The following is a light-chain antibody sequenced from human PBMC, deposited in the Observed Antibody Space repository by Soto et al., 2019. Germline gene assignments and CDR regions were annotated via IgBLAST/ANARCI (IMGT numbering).Light chain of an antibody. CDR2: GAS. CDR1: QSVSSSY. Sequence: NGLTQSPSTMSLSTGERDTLSCRASQSVSSSYLAWYQQKPGQAPRLLIYGASSRATGIPDRFSGSGSGTEFTLTISRLQPDDFATYYCQQYNSYSYTFGQGTRLDIK. CDR3: QQYNSYSYT. V-gene: IGKV3-20*01. J-gene: IGKJ5*01.